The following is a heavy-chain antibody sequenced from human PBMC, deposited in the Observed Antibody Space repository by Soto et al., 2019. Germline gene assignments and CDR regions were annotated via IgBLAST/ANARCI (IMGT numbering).Heavy chain of an antibody. J-gene: IGHJ6*02. CDR1: GGSISSSSYY. V-gene: IGHV4-39*01. D-gene: IGHD6-13*01. Sequence: PSETLSLTCTVSGGSISSSSYYWGWIRQPPGKGLEWIGSIYYSGSTYYNPSLKSRVTISVDTSKNQFSLKLSSVTAADTAVYYCARRLLAAAGKYYYYYGMDVWGQGTTVTVSS. CDR2: IYYSGST. CDR3: ARRLLAAAGKYYYYYGMDV.